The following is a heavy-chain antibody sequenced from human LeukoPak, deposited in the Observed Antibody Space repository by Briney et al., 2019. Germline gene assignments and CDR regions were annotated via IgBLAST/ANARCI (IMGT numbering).Heavy chain of an antibody. Sequence: GGSLRLPCAASGFTFSIYAMNWVRQAPGKGLEWVSAISGSGGSTYYADSVKGRFTISRDNSKNTLYLQMNSLRAEDTAVYYCAKDLRSISYSPKDWFDPWGQGTLVTVSS. CDR3: AKDLRSISYSPKDWFDP. CDR1: GFTFSIYA. CDR2: ISGSGGST. D-gene: IGHD2-21*01. V-gene: IGHV3-23*01. J-gene: IGHJ5*02.